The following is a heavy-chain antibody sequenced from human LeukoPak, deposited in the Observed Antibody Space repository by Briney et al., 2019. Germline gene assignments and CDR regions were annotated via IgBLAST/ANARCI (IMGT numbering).Heavy chain of an antibody. D-gene: IGHD3-10*01. V-gene: IGHV4-4*07. Sequence: SETLSLTCTLSGGSISSYYWSWIRQPVGKGLEWIERIYASGSTNYNPSLKSRVTMSVDTSKNQFSLKLSSVTAADTAVYYCGREYGSGSYTDYWGQGTLVTVSS. CDR3: GREYGSGSYTDY. CDR2: IYASGST. J-gene: IGHJ4*02. CDR1: GGSISSYY.